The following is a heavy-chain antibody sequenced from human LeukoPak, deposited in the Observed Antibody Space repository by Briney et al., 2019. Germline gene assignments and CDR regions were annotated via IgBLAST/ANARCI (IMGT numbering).Heavy chain of an antibody. J-gene: IGHJ4*02. V-gene: IGHV1-18*01. CDR2: LSAYNGNT. CDR3: ATASYCSGGSCYSGFDY. Sequence: ASVKVSCKASGYTFTSYGISWVRQAPGQGVEWMGWLSAYNGNTNYAQKLQGRVTMTTDTSTSTAYMELRSLRSDDTAVYYCATASYCSGGSCYSGFDYWGQGTLVTVSS. CDR1: GYTFTSYG. D-gene: IGHD2-15*01.